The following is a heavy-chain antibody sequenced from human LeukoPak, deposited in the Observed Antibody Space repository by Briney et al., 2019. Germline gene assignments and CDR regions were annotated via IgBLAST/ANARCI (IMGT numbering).Heavy chain of an antibody. CDR2: INTYNGNT. J-gene: IGHJ4*02. V-gene: IGHV1-18*01. CDR1: GYTFTSYG. D-gene: IGHD6-19*01. CDR3: AREQWLALDY. Sequence: ASVTVSCKASGYTFTSYGISWVRRAPGQGLEWMGWINTYNGNTNYAQKFQGRVTVTTDTSTSAAYMELRSLRSDDTAVYYCAREQWLALDYWGQGTLVTVSS.